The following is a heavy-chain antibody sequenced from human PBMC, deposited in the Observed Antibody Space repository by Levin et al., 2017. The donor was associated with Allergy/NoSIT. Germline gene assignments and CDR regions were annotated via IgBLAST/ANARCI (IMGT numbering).Heavy chain of an antibody. CDR2: ICYSGST. Sequence: ASETLSLTCTVSGGSISSYCWSWIRQPPGMGLEWIGHICYSGSTNYNSSLKSRVTISVDTSKTQFSLKLSSVTAADTAVYYCARVGHYYYHMDVWGKGTTVTVSS. J-gene: IGHJ6*03. CDR1: GGSISSYC. CDR3: ARVGHYYYHMDV. D-gene: IGHD3-16*01. V-gene: IGHV4-59*01.